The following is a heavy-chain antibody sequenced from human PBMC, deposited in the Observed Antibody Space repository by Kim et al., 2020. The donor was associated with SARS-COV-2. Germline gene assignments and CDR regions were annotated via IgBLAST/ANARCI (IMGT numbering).Heavy chain of an antibody. D-gene: IGHD3-22*01. J-gene: IGHJ4*02. CDR2: FDPEDGET. CDR3: ATREDYDSSGYFHFDY. V-gene: IGHV1-24*01. Sequence: ASVKVSCKVSGYTLTELSMHWVRQAPGKGLEWMGGFDPEDGETIYAQKFQGRVTMTEDTSTDTAYMELSSLRSEDTAVYYCATREDYDSSGYFHFDYWGQGTLVTVSS. CDR1: GYTLTELS.